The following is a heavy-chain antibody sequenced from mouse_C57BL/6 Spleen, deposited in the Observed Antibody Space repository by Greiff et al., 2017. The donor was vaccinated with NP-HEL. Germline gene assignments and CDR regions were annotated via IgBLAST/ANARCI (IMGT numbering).Heavy chain of an antibody. CDR2: IDPENGDT. J-gene: IGHJ4*01. CDR3: TTAKFITTVVAPAMDY. Sequence: EVQLQQSGAELVRPGASVKLSCTASGFNIKDDYMHWVKQRPEQGLEWIGWIDPENGDTEYASKFQGKATITADTSSNTAYLQLSRLTSEDTAVYYCTTAKFITTVVAPAMDYWGQGTSVTVSS. D-gene: IGHD1-1*01. CDR1: GFNIKDDY. V-gene: IGHV14-4*01.